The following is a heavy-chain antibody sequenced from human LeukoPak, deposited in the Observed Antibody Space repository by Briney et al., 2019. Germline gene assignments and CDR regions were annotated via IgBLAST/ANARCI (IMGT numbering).Heavy chain of an antibody. J-gene: IGHJ4*01. V-gene: IGHV3-23*01. CDR1: GLTVSSYA. D-gene: IGHD3-10*01. CDR3: AKYTSGTSYRGLDQ. Sequence: PGGSLRLSCGASGLTVSSYAMSWVRQAPGKGLEWVSTIIGSAANTYYADSVKGRFTISRDDSKNTVYLQMNSLRAEGTAVYSCAKYTSGTSYRGLDQWGHGTLVTVSS. CDR2: IIGSAANT.